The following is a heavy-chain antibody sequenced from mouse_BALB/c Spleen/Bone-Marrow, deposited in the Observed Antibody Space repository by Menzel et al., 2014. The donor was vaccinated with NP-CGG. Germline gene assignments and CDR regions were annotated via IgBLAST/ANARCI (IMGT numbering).Heavy chain of an antibody. V-gene: IGHV1-63*02. CDR2: IYPGGGYT. D-gene: IGHD1-1*01. CDR3: ARKDYGSSYPFAY. J-gene: IGHJ3*01. CDR1: GYTSTNYW. Sequence: LVESGAELVRPGTSVKISCKASGYTSTNYWLGWVKQRPGHGLEWIGDIYPGGGYTNYNEKFKGKATLTADTSSSIAYMQLSSLTSEDSAVYFCARKDYGSSYPFAYWGQGTLVTVSA.